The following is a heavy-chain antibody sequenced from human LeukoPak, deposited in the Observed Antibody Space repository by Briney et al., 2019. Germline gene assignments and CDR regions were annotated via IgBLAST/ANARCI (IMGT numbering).Heavy chain of an antibody. CDR2: IIPIFGTA. CDR3: ASNYYGSSGYPDY. V-gene: IGHV1-69*01. CDR1: GGTFSSYA. D-gene: IGHD3-22*01. J-gene: IGHJ4*02. Sequence: SVKVSCKASGGTFSSYAISWVRQAPGQGLEWMGGIIPIFGTANYAQKFQSRVTITADESTSTAYMELSSMRSEDTAVYYCASNYYGSSGYPDYWGQGALVTVSS.